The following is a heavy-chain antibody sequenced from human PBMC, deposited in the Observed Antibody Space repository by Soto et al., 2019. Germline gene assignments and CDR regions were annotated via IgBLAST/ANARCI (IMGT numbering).Heavy chain of an antibody. Sequence: EVQLVESGGDLIQPGGSLRLSCAASGFTVSSYYMSWVRQAPGKGLEWVSVMSSGGSTFHADSVKGRFTISRDNSKNTLYLQMNRLRAEDTAVYYCARSYNLDYWGQGTLVTVSS. D-gene: IGHD1-1*01. CDR3: ARSYNLDY. V-gene: IGHV3-53*01. CDR2: MSSGGST. CDR1: GFTVSSYY. J-gene: IGHJ4*02.